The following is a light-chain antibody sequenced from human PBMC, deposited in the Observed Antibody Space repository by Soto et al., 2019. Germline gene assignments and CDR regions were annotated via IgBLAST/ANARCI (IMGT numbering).Light chain of an antibody. V-gene: IGKV3-20*01. CDR3: QQYGGSPPYT. CDR1: RSISSTY. Sequence: EIVLTQSPGTLSLSTGESATLSCRASRSISSTYLAWYQQKPGQAPRILICGGSIRATGIPDRFSGSVSGTDFTLTISRLEPEDFAVYYCQQYGGSPPYTFGQGTKLEIK. J-gene: IGKJ2*01. CDR2: GGS.